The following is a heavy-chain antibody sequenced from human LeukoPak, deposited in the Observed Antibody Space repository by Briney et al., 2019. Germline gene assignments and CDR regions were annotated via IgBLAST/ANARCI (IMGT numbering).Heavy chain of an antibody. CDR1: GGTFSSYA. J-gene: IGHJ4*02. CDR3: ARDTAMVKFGN. D-gene: IGHD5-18*01. CDR2: IIPIFGIA. Sequence: GASVKFSCKASGGTFSSYAISWVRQAPGQGLEWMGRIIPIFGIANYAQKFQGRVTITADKSTSTAYMELSSLRSEDTAVYYCARDTAMVKFGNWGQGTLVTVSS. V-gene: IGHV1-69*04.